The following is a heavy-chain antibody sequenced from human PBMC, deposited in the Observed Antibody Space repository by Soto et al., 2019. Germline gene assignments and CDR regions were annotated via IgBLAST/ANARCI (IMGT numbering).Heavy chain of an antibody. Sequence: EVQLVESGGGLVKPGGSLRLSCAGSGFTFSNVWMNWVRQAPGKGLEWVGRIKSETDGGTIDYAAPVKGRFTISRDDSNHPLYLPMNRPKTQDTATYYRSPLALKYNRDRYPLSDWGQGTRVPLS. D-gene: IGHD6-19*01. CDR1: GFTFSNVW. J-gene: IGHJ4*02. CDR3: SPLALKYNRDRYPLSD. V-gene: IGHV3-15*07. CDR2: IKSETDGGTI.